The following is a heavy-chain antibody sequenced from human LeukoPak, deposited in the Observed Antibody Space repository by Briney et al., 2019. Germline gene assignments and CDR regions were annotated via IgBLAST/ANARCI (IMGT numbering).Heavy chain of an antibody. D-gene: IGHD4-11*01. J-gene: IGHJ3*02. Sequence: PSETLSLTCAVYGGSFSGYYWSWSRQPPGKGLEWIGEINHSGSTNYNPSLKSRVTISVDTSKNQFSLKLSSVTAADTAVYYCARGAVTTRPNAFDIWGQGTMVTVSS. CDR2: INHSGST. CDR3: ARGAVTTRPNAFDI. CDR1: GGSFSGYY. V-gene: IGHV4-34*01.